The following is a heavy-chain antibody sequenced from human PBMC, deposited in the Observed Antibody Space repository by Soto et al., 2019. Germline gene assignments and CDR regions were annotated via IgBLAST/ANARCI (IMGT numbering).Heavy chain of an antibody. Sequence: GGSLRLSFSASGFTFSNHGMHWVRQAPGKGLEYVSAISSNGGSTYYADSVKGRFTISRDNSKNTLYLQMSSLRAEDTAVYYCAYCGGDCYLDAFDIWGQGTMVTVSS. CDR2: ISSNGGST. D-gene: IGHD2-21*02. CDR3: AYCGGDCYLDAFDI. CDR1: GFTFSNHG. V-gene: IGHV3-64D*08. J-gene: IGHJ3*02.